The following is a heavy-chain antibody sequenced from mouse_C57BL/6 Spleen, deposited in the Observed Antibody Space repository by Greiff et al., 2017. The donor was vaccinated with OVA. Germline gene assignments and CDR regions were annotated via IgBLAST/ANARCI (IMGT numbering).Heavy chain of an antibody. Sequence: QVQLQQSGAELVRPGTSVKVSCKASGYAFTNYLIEWVKQRPGQGLEWIGVINPGSGGTNYNEKFKGKATLTADKSSSTAYMQLSSLTSEDSAVYVCARRGDYDYDWFAYWGQGTLVTVSA. D-gene: IGHD2-4*01. CDR2: INPGSGGT. J-gene: IGHJ3*01. CDR1: GYAFTNYL. CDR3: ARRGDYDYDWFAY. V-gene: IGHV1-54*01.